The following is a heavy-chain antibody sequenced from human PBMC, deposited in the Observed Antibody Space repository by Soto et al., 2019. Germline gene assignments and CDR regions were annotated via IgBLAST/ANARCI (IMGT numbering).Heavy chain of an antibody. Sequence: PGGSLRLSCAASGFTFSSYAMHWVRQAPGKGLEWVAVISYDGSNKYYADSVKGRFTISRDNSKNTLYLQMNSLRAEDTAVYYCARGPLYYYDSSGKAAPNDYWGQGTLVTVS. CDR3: ARGPLYYYDSSGKAAPNDY. V-gene: IGHV3-30-3*01. J-gene: IGHJ4*02. CDR2: ISYDGSNK. CDR1: GFTFSSYA. D-gene: IGHD3-22*01.